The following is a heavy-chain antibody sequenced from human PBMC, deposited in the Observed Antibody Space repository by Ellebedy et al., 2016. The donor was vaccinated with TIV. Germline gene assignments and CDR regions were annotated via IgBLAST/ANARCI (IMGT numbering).Heavy chain of an antibody. J-gene: IGHJ4*02. CDR2: ISSSSSTI. CDR1: GFTFSTYS. V-gene: IGHV3-48*02. CDR3: ARGVGMVAVAGTFDY. Sequence: GESLKISCAASGFTFSTYSMNWVRQAPGKGLEWVSYISSSSSTIYYADSVKGRFTISRDNAKNSLYLQMNSRRNEEKAVYYRARGVGMVAVAGTFDYWGQGTLVTVSS. D-gene: IGHD6-19*01.